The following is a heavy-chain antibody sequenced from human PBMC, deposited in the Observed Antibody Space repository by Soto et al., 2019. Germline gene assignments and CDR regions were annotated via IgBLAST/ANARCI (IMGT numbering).Heavy chain of an antibody. J-gene: IGHJ4*02. CDR2: IYDSGSS. V-gene: IGHV4-30-4*01. CDR3: AREKGYISGPKNFDS. Sequence: SETLSLTCTVSGGSVISGDYFCICIRQPPGKGLELIGYIYDSGSSYYNPSLKSRVTMSVDTSKNQFSLKLRSVTAADTAMYYCAREKGYISGPKNFDSWGQGTLVTVSS. D-gene: IGHD5-12*01. CDR1: GGSVISGDYF.